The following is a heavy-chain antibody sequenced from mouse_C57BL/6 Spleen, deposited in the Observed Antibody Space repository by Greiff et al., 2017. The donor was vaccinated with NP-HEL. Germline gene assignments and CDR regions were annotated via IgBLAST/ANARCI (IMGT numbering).Heavy chain of an antibody. V-gene: IGHV1-81*01. J-gene: IGHJ4*01. D-gene: IGHD1-1*02. CDR1: GYTFTSYG. Sequence: QVQLKESGAELARPGASVKLSCKASGYTFTSYGISWVKQRTGQGLEWIGEIYPRSGNTYYNEKFKGKATLTADKSSSTAYMELRSLTSEDSAVYFCAKVDYGSPMDYWGQGTSVTVSS. CDR2: IYPRSGNT. CDR3: AKVDYGSPMDY.